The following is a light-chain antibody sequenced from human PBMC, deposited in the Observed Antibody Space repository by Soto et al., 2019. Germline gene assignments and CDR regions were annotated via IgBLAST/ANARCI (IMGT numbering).Light chain of an antibody. V-gene: IGLV2-14*01. CDR3: VSYTDTDTLV. Sequence: QSVLTQPASVSGSRGQSIIISCVGRDTDVGQDKSVSWYQQGPGQAPKLLIFEVTNRPSGVPKRFSGSRSGNTASLTISGLQPDDEGDYFCVSYTDTDTLVFGTGTKATVL. CDR2: EVT. CDR1: DTDVGQDKS. J-gene: IGLJ1*01.